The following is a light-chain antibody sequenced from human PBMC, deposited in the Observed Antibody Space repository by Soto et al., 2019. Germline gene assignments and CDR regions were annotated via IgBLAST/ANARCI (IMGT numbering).Light chain of an antibody. CDR2: GVS. V-gene: IGKV3-20*01. Sequence: VLTQSPRTLSLSPGERATLSCRASQNVDNNFVAWYQQKPGQAPSLLIYGVSDRATGVPDRFSGSGSGTDFTLTISRLEPEAFAVYYCQQHGASITFRGGTRVENK. CDR1: QNVDNNF. CDR3: QQHGASIT. J-gene: IGKJ4*01.